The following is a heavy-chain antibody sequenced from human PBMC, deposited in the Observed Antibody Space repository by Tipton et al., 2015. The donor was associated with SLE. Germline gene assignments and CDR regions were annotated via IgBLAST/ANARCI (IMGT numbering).Heavy chain of an antibody. J-gene: IGHJ5*02. V-gene: IGHV4-39*07. D-gene: IGHD4-17*01. CDR3: ARDGARSDYVRWFDP. CDR1: GGSISSSSYY. CDR2: IYHSGGT. Sequence: TLSLTCTVSGGSISSSSYYWGWIRQPPGKGLEWIGSIYHSGGTYYNPSLKSRVTISVDTSKNQFSLKLSSVTAADTAVYYCARDGARSDYVRWFDPWGQGTLVTVSS.